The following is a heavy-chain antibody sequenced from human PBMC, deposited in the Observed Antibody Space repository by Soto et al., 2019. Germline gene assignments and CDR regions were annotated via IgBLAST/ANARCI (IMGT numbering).Heavy chain of an antibody. CDR2: IDPKSGGT. Sequence: QLVQSGAEVKKPGASVRVSCKTSGPTFIAYYIHWVRQAPGQGLEWMGWIDPKSGGTTYEQKFLGRVTMTRDTSINTAYXXXXXXXXXXXXVYYCARVSVXVPXWGQXT. D-gene: IGHD2-21*01. V-gene: IGHV1-2*02. CDR3: ARVSVXVPX. J-gene: IGHJ4*02. CDR1: GPTFIAYY.